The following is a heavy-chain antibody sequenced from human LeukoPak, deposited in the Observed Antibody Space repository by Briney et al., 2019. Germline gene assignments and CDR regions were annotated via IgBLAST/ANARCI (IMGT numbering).Heavy chain of an antibody. V-gene: IGHV1-2*02. J-gene: IGHJ5*02. D-gene: IGHD1-26*01. CDR3: ARGGSYSGWCNWFDP. Sequence: ASVKVSCKASGYTFTGYYMHWVRQAPGQGLEWMGWINPNSGGTNYAQKFQGRVTMTRDTSISTAYMELSRLRSDDTAVYYCARGGSYSGWCNWFDPWGQGTLVTVSS. CDR2: INPNSGGT. CDR1: GYTFTGYY.